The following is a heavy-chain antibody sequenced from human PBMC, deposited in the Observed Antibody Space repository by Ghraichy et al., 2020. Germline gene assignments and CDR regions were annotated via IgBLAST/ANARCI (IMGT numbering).Heavy chain of an antibody. D-gene: IGHD6-6*01. CDR3: AGDSSSPLISYYYYGMDV. J-gene: IGHJ6*02. CDR1: GGTFSSYA. V-gene: IGHV1-69*13. Sequence: SVKVSCKASGGTFSSYAISWVRQAPGQGLEWMGGIIPIFGTANYAQKFQGRVTITADESTSTAYMELSSLRSEDTAVYYCAGDSSSPLISYYYYGMDVWGQGTTVTVSS. CDR2: IIPIFGTA.